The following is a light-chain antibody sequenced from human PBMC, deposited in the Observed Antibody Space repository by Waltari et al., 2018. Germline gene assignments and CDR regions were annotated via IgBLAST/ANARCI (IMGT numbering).Light chain of an antibody. CDR3: QQYNRWPPIT. CDR1: QSISNN. Sequence: VMTQSPATLSVSPGERATLSCRSSQSISNNLAWYQQKRGKAPRLLIYGASTRATGIPARFTGSGSGTDFTLNISSLQSEDSAVYYCQQYNRWPPITFGQGTRLEI. J-gene: IGKJ5*01. V-gene: IGKV3-15*01. CDR2: GAS.